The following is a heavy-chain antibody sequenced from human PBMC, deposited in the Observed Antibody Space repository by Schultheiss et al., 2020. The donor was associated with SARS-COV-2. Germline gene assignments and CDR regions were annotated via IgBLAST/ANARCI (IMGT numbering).Heavy chain of an antibody. V-gene: IGHV3-66*01. CDR2: IYSGGNT. Sequence: GGSLRLSCAASGLTVSNNYMTWVRQAPGKGLEWVSVIYSGGNTHYADSVRGSFIISRDNSKNTLYLQMTSLRVEDTAMYYCVRDGPAASYGMDVWGQGTTVTVSS. J-gene: IGHJ6*02. CDR3: VRDGPAASYGMDV. CDR1: GLTVSNNY. D-gene: IGHD2-2*01.